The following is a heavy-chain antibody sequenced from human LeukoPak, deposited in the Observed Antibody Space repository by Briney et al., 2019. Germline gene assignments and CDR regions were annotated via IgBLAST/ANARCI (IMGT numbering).Heavy chain of an antibody. CDR3: AREDYYYSSGF. J-gene: IGHJ4*02. Sequence: PGGSLRLSCAASGFTFSDYYMSWIRQAPGKGLEWVSYISGSGTTIHYSDSVKGRFTVSRDNTKNSMYLQMNSLIAEDTAVYFCAREDYYYSSGFWGQGTLVTVSS. D-gene: IGHD3-10*01. CDR2: ISGSGTTI. V-gene: IGHV3-11*04. CDR1: GFTFSDYY.